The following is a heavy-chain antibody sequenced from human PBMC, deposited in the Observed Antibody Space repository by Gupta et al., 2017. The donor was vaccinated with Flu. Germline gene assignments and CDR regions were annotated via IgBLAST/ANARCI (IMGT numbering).Heavy chain of an antibody. D-gene: IGHD4-11*01. CDR2: IYDSGST. V-gene: IGHV4-30-4*01. CDR3: ARVGRYSNYKYFYYMDV. Sequence: QVQLQESGPGLVKPSQTLSLTCTASGGSASSGDYFCAWIRQPPGKGLEWIGYIYDSGSTYYNSSLKSRITISVDTSKNQFSLKLSSVTVADTAVYYCARVGRYSNYKYFYYMDVWGKGTTVSVSS. CDR1: GGSASSGDYF. J-gene: IGHJ6*03.